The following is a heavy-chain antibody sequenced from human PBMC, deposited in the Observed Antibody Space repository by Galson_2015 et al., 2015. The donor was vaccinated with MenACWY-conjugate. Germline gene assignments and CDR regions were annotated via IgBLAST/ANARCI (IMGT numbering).Heavy chain of an antibody. CDR1: GFTFSSYG. CDR2: IRYDGSNK. Sequence: SLRLSCAASGFTFSSYGMHWVRQAPGKGLEWVAFIRYDGSNKYYADSVKGRFTISRDNSKNTLYLQMNSLRAEDTAVYYCAAPHEMPTITGYFDYWGQGTLVTVSS. V-gene: IGHV3-30*02. D-gene: IGHD5-24*01. CDR3: AAPHEMPTITGYFDY. J-gene: IGHJ4*02.